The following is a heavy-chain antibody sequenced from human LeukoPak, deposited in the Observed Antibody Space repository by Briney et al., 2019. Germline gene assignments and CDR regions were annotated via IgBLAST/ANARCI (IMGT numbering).Heavy chain of an antibody. J-gene: IGHJ3*02. CDR3: ARYSSGWYLSAFDI. D-gene: IGHD6-19*01. V-gene: IGHV1-69*04. CDR1: GGTFSSYA. Sequence: GSSVKVSCKASGGTFSSYAISWVRQAPGQGLEWMGRIIPILGIANYAQKFQGRVTITADKSTSTAYMELSSLRSEDTAVYYCARYSSGWYLSAFDIWGQGTMVTVSS. CDR2: IIPILGIA.